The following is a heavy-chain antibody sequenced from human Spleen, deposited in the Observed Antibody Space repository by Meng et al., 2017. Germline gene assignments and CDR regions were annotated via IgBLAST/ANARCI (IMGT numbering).Heavy chain of an antibody. D-gene: IGHD3-10*01. CDR3: ARDFNLGDYSGSGSYYPH. Sequence: QVRLVESRAEVKRPGASVTVSCRASGYTFTRYGFTWVRQAPGHGPEWMGWISAYNGNTNYAQKFQGRVTMTTETSTSTAYMELRSLRSDDTAVYYCARDFNLGDYSGSGSYYPHWGQGTLVTVSS. V-gene: IGHV1-18*01. CDR2: ISAYNGNT. CDR1: GYTFTRYG. J-gene: IGHJ4*02.